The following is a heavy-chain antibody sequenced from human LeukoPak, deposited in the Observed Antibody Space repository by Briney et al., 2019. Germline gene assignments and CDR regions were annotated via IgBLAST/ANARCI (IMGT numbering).Heavy chain of an antibody. Sequence: GASVKVSCKASGYTLTSYDINWVRQATGQGLEWMGWMNPNSGNTGYAQKFQGRVTITRNTSISTAYMELSSLRSEDTAVYYCARGKRVAARPYYYYYMDVWGKGTTVTVSS. CDR3: ARGKRVAARPYYYYYMDV. CDR2: MNPNSGNT. J-gene: IGHJ6*03. CDR1: GYTLTSYD. D-gene: IGHD6-6*01. V-gene: IGHV1-8*03.